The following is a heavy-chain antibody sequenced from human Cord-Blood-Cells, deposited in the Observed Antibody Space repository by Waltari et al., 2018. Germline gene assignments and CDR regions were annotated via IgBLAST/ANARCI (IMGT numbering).Heavy chain of an antibody. J-gene: IGHJ4*02. D-gene: IGHD6-6*01. CDR2: IYYSGST. V-gene: IGHV4-39*01. CDR3: ARQYSSSSRYFDY. Sequence: QLQLQESGPGLVKPSETLSLTCTVSGGSISSSRYYWGWIRQPPGKGLEWIGSIYYSGSTCYNPSLKSRVTISVDTSKNQFSLKLSSVTAADTAVYYCARQYSSSSRYFDYWGQGTLVTVSS. CDR1: GGSISSSRYY.